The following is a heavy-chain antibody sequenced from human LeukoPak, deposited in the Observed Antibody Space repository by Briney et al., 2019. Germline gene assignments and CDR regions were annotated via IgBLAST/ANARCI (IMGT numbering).Heavy chain of an antibody. Sequence: GGSLRLSCAASEFTFSSYSMNWVRQAPGKGLEWVSSISSSGSYIYYADSVKGRFTISRDNAKNSLYLQMSSLRAEDTAVYYRAREVGVVPGAIHYYSYGLDVWGQGTTVTVSS. V-gene: IGHV3-21*01. CDR1: EFTFSSYS. CDR3: AREVGVVPGAIHYYSYGLDV. D-gene: IGHD3-16*01. J-gene: IGHJ6*02. CDR2: ISSSGSYI.